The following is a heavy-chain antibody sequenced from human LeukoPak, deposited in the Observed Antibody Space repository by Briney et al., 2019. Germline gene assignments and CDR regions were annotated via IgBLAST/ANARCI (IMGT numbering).Heavy chain of an antibody. CDR2: IYYSGST. V-gene: IGHV4-59*01. CDR1: GGSISSYY. D-gene: IGHD3-22*01. CDR3: ARSRLVMDKPNWFDP. J-gene: IGHJ5*02. Sequence: SETLSLTCTVSGGSISSYYWSWIRQPPGKGLEWIGYIYYSGSTNYNPSLKSRVTISVDTSKNQFSLKLSSVTAADTAVYYCARSRLVMDKPNWFDPWGQGTLVTVSS.